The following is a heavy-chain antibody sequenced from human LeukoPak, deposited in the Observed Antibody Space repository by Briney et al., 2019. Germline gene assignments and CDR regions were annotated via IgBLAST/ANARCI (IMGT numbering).Heavy chain of an antibody. CDR2: INWNGGST. CDR3: ARSRPIVGATTF. CDR1: GFTFDDYG. V-gene: IGHV3-20*04. J-gene: IGHJ4*02. Sequence: GGSLRLSCAASGFTFDDYGMSWVRQAPGKGLEWVSGINWNGGSTGYADSVKGRFTISRDNAKNTLYLQMNSLRAEDTAVYYCARSRPIVGATTFWGQGTLVTVSS. D-gene: IGHD1-26*01.